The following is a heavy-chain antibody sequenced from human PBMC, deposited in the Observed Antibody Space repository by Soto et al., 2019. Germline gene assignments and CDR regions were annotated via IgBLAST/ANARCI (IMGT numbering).Heavy chain of an antibody. CDR3: ASVGELPVWFDP. D-gene: IGHD3-10*01. Sequence: QVQLQESGPGLVKPSETLSLTCTVSGDSISSYYWSWIRQPPGKGLEWVGYISYTGSTIYNPSLESRATISLDTSKNQVSLILNYVTLADTAVYYCASVGELPVWFDPWGRGTLVTVSS. V-gene: IGHV4-59*13. J-gene: IGHJ5*02. CDR1: GDSISSYY. CDR2: ISYTGST.